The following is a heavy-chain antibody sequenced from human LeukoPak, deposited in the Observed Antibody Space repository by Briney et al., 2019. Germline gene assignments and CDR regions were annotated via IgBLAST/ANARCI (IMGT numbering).Heavy chain of an antibody. V-gene: IGHV4-39*01. CDR2: ISYSGSP. J-gene: IGHJ4*02. CDR3: ARRTDSGWNFFDF. D-gene: IGHD6-19*01. Sequence: SETLSLTCTVSGGSISSRNSYWAWIRQPPGKGLEYIVTISYSGSPYYNPSLKSRVTMSADTSRNQFSLKVSSVTAADTAVSYCARRTDSGWNFFDFLGRGTLVSVFS. CDR1: GGSISSRNSY.